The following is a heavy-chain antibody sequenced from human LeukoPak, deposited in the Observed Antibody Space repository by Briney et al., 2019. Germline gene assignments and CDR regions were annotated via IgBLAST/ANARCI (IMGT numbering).Heavy chain of an antibody. Sequence: GGSLRLSCAASGFTFSSYAMHWVRQAPGKGLEYVSAISSNGGSTYYANSVKGRFTISRDNSKNTLYLQMGSLRAEDMAVYYCARDRGRVLMVYAMDYWGQGTLVTVSS. J-gene: IGHJ4*02. CDR2: ISSNGGST. D-gene: IGHD2-8*01. CDR3: ARDRGRVLMVYAMDY. CDR1: GFTFSSYA. V-gene: IGHV3-64*01.